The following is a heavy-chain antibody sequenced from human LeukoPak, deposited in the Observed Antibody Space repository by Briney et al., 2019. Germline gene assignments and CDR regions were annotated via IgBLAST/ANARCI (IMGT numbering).Heavy chain of an antibody. V-gene: IGHV1-69*06. J-gene: IGHJ4*02. CDR1: GGTFSSYA. D-gene: IGHD1-26*01. Sequence: ASVKVSCKASGGTFSSYAIGWVRQAPGQGLEWMGGIIPIFGTANYAQKFQGRVTITADKSTSTAYMELSSLRSEDTAVYYCARDIIVGATIFIPLWGQGTLVTVSS. CDR3: ARDIIVGATIFIPL. CDR2: IIPIFGTA.